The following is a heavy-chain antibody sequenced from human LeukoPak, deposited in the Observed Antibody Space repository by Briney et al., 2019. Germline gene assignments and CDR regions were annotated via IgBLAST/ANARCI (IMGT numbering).Heavy chain of an antibody. Sequence: GGSLRLSCAASGFTFSNYSMNWVRQAPGKGLEWVSYISRSSTTIYYADSVKGRFTISRDNAKNSLYLQMNSLRAEDTAVYYCAKDDYYDTSGYRDWGQGTLVTVSS. J-gene: IGHJ4*02. CDR2: ISRSSTTI. D-gene: IGHD3-22*01. CDR3: AKDDYYDTSGYRD. V-gene: IGHV3-48*01. CDR1: GFTFSNYS.